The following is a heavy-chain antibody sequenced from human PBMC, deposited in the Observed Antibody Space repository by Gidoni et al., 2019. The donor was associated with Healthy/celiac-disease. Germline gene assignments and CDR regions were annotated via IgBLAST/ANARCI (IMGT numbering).Heavy chain of an antibody. CDR2: IYYSGST. J-gene: IGHJ5*02. D-gene: IGHD2-15*01. CDR1: GGSISSYY. Sequence: QVHLQESGPALVKPSATLSLTSTVSGGSISSYYWSLIRQPQGKGLEWIGYIYYSGSTNYNPSLKSRVTIAVDTAKNQFSLKLSSVTAADTAVYYCARDTDRLPRCWFDPWGQGTLVTVSS. V-gene: IGHV4-59*01. CDR3: ARDTDRLPRCWFDP.